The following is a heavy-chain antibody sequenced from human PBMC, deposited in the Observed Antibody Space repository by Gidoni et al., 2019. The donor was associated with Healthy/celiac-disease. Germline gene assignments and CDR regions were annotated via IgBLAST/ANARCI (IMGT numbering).Heavy chain of an antibody. CDR1: GFTFGTYS. Sequence: EVQLVESGGGLVKPGGSRSLSGAASGFTFGTYSMNWVRQAPGKGVEWVSSISSSSSYIYYADSVKGRFTISRDNAKNSLYLQMNSLRAEDTAVYYCARDEGTTVVTPEDEYFQHWGQGTLVTVSS. J-gene: IGHJ1*01. CDR3: ARDEGTTVVTPEDEYFQH. D-gene: IGHD4-17*01. V-gene: IGHV3-21*01. CDR2: ISSSSSYI.